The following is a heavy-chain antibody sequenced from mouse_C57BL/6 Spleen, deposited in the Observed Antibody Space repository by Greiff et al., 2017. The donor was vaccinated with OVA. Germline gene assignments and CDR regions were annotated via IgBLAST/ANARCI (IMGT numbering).Heavy chain of an antibody. CDR1: GFTFSDYG. CDR2: ISSGSSTI. CDR3: ARGNYYEAMDY. Sequence: EVKLMESGGGLVKPGGSLKLSCAASGFTFSDYGMHWVRQAPEKGLEWVAYISSGSSTIYYADTVKGRFTISRDNAKNTLFLQMTSLRSEDTAMYYCARGNYYEAMDYWGQGTSVTVSS. V-gene: IGHV5-17*01. J-gene: IGHJ4*01. D-gene: IGHD1-1*01.